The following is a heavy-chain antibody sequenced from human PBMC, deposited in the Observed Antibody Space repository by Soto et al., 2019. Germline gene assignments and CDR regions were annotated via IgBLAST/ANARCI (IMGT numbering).Heavy chain of an antibody. J-gene: IGHJ2*01. CDR3: MRRWRPTSNGWYWYFDL. CDR1: GYSFTNYW. Sequence: EVQLVQSGAEVKKPGESLRISCQGSGYSFTNYWIAWVRQMPGKGLEWLGIIYPGDADIRCNPSFQGQVTISADESLNTAYLQCSSLKASDTAIDYWMRRWRPTSNGWYWYFDLWGRGTLVTVSS. D-gene: IGHD6-19*01. V-gene: IGHV5-51*03. CDR2: IYPGDADI.